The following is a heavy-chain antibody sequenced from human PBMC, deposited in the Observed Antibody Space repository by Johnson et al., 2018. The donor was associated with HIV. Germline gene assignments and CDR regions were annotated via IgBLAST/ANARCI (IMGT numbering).Heavy chain of an antibody. J-gene: IGHJ3*02. CDR1: GFTFNSYA. D-gene: IGHD3-10*01. CDR3: ARGRGGGSGSGAFDI. V-gene: IGHV3-30-3*01. CDR2: ISYDGINK. Sequence: QVQLVESGGGVAQPGRSLRLSCAATGFTFNSYAMHWVRQAPGKGLEWVAVISYDGINKYYADSVKGRFTISRDNSKNTLYLQMNSLRAEDTAVYYCARGRGGGSGSGAFDIWGQGTMVTVSS.